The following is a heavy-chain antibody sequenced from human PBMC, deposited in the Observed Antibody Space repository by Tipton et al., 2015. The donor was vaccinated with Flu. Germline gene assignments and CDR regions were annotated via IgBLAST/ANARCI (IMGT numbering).Heavy chain of an antibody. CDR3: ARAVDTAMVDS. V-gene: IGHV4-30-4*01. CDR2: IYYSGST. J-gene: IGHJ4*02. Sequence: TLSLTCTVSGGSISSGDYYWSWIRQPPGKGLEWIGYIYYSGSTYYNPSLKSRVTISVDTSKNQFSPKLSSVTAADTAVYYWARAVDTAMVDSWGQGTLVTVSS. D-gene: IGHD5-18*01. CDR1: GGSISSGDYY.